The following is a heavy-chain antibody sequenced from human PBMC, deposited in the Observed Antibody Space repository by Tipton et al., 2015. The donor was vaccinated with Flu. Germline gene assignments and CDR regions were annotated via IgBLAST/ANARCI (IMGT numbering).Heavy chain of an antibody. J-gene: IGHJ4*02. Sequence: TLSLTCTVSGGSISSYYWSWIRQPPGKGLEWIGYIYYTGSTNYNPSLKSRVTLSVDTSKNQFSLKLSSVTAADTAVYYCARNNRHSGSGYPQPLAGLDYWGQGTLVTVSS. CDR3: ARNNRHSGSGYPQPLAGLDY. CDR2: IYYTGST. D-gene: IGHD3-22*01. CDR1: GGSISSYY. V-gene: IGHV4-59*01.